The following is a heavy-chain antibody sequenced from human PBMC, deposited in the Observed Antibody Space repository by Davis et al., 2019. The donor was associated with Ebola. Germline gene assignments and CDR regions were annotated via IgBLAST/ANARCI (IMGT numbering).Heavy chain of an antibody. Sequence: SQIPSLTRAIPGDSVSSKSAAWNWIRQSPSRGLEWLGRTYYRSKWNYNYAVSVKSRLTINPDTSKNQFSLQLNSVTPEDTAVYYCERLGNSGDNGMDVWGQGTTVTVSS. V-gene: IGHV6-1*01. D-gene: IGHD3-10*01. CDR3: ERLGNSGDNGMDV. CDR2: TYYRSKWNY. J-gene: IGHJ6*02. CDR1: GDSVSSKSAA.